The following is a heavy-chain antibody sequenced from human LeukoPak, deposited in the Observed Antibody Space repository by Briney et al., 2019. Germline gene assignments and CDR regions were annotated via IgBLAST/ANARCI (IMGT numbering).Heavy chain of an antibody. V-gene: IGHV3-53*01. J-gene: IGHJ4*02. D-gene: IGHD2-21*02. CDR3: ARGESSDCTCIDY. Sequence: PGGSLRLSCAASGFTVSSRYMSRVRQAPGKGLEWVSVIHGDGSTYYADSVKGRFTISRDNSKNTLYLQMNSLRAEDTAVYYCARGESSDCTCIDYWGQGTLVSVSS. CDR2: IHGDGST. CDR1: GFTVSSRY.